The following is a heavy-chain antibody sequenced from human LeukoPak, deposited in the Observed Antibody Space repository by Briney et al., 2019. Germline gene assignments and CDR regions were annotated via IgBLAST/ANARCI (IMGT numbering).Heavy chain of an antibody. CDR1: GFTFTDLY. Sequence: PGGSLRLSCAASGFTFTDLYMSWIRQAPGKGLEWLSYISNSGTTIHYTDSVKGRFTISRDNAKNSLYLQMNRLRAEDTAVYYCARGAGPLFDPWGQGTLVTVSS. V-gene: IGHV3-11*01. J-gene: IGHJ5*02. CDR2: ISNSGTTI. CDR3: ARGAGPLFDP.